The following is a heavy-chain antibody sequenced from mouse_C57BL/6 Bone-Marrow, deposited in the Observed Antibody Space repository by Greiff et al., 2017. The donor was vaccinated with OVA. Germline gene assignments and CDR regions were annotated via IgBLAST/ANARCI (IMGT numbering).Heavy chain of an antibody. CDR1: GFTFSSYG. V-gene: IGHV5-6*01. CDR3: ARRNWVFAY. Sequence: EVQLVESGGDLVKPGGSLKLSCAASGFTFSSYGMSWVRQTPDKRLEWVATISSGGSYTYYPDSVKGRFTISRDNAKNTLYLQMSSLKSDDTAMYYCARRNWVFAYWGQGTLVTVSA. J-gene: IGHJ3*01. D-gene: IGHD4-1*01. CDR2: ISSGGSYT.